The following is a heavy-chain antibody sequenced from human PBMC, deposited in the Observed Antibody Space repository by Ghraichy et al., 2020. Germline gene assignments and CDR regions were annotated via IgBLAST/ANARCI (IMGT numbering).Heavy chain of an antibody. J-gene: IGHJ4*02. CDR2: VYYGGST. Sequence: SETLSLTCTVSGGSLSSGNDYWSWIRQPPGQGLEWIGYVYYGGSTNYNPSLKSRLTISADTSKNQFSLKLESVTAADTAVYFCARGARASPRGYYSHFDYWGQGTLVTVSS. D-gene: IGHD3-3*01. CDR3: ARGARASPRGYYSHFDY. V-gene: IGHV4-61*01. CDR1: GGSLSSGNDY.